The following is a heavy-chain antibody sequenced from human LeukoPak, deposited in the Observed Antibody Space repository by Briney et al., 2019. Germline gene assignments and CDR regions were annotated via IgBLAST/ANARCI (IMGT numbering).Heavy chain of an antibody. D-gene: IGHD2-21*02. CDR2: IYTSGST. Sequence: PSETLSLTCTVSGGSISSGSYYWSWIRQPAGKGLEWIGRIYTSGSTNYNPSLKSRVTISVDTSKNQFSLKLTSVTTADTAVYYCARGGYYGGDCYFYYWGQGTLVTVSS. CDR1: GGSISSGSYY. J-gene: IGHJ4*02. V-gene: IGHV4-61*02. CDR3: ARGGYYGGDCYFYY.